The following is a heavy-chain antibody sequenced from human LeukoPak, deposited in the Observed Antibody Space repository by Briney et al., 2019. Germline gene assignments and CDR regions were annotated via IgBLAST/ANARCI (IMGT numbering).Heavy chain of an antibody. V-gene: IGHV4-34*01. CDR3: ARGRSSMVRGYYYYYMDV. D-gene: IGHD3-10*01. CDR1: GGSFSGYY. Sequence: SETLSLTCAVYGGSFSGYYWSWIRQPPGKGLEWIGEINHSGSTNYNPSLKSRVTISVDTSKNQFSLRLSSVTAADTAVYYCARGRSSMVRGYYYYYMDVWGKGTTVTISS. CDR2: INHSGST. J-gene: IGHJ6*03.